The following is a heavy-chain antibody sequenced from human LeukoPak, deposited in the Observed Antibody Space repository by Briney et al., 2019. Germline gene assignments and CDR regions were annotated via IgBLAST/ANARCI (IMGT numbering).Heavy chain of an antibody. CDR3: AREGQWLVPDAFDI. V-gene: IGHV7-4-1*02. CDR1: GYTFTSYA. CDR2: INTNTGNP. D-gene: IGHD6-19*01. J-gene: IGHJ3*02. Sequence: ASVKVSCKASGYTFTSYAMNWVRQAPGQGLEWMGWINTNTGNPTYAQGFTGRFVFSLDTSVSTEYLQISSLKAEDTAVYYCAREGQWLVPDAFDIWGQGTMVTVSS.